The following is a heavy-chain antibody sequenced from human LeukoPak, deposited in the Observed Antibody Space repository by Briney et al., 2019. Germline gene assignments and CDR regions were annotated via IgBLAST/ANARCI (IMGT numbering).Heavy chain of an antibody. CDR1: GYTFTSYD. V-gene: IGHV1-8*01. Sequence: GASVKVSCKASGYTFTSYDINWVRQATGQGLEWMGWMNPNSGNTGYAQKFQGRVTMTRNTSISTAYMELSSLRSEDTAVYYCARFGTGLYYYYYGMDVWGQGTTVTVSS. CDR2: MNPNSGNT. CDR3: ARFGTGLYYYYYGMDV. J-gene: IGHJ6*02. D-gene: IGHD3-10*01.